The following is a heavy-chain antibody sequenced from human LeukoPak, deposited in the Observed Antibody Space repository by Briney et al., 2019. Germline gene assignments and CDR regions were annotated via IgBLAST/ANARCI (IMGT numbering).Heavy chain of an antibody. CDR2: ISWNSGSI. V-gene: IGHV3-9*03. CDR1: GFTFDDYA. J-gene: IGHJ4*02. D-gene: IGHD2-2*01. CDR3: AKGSSIVVVPAALGA. Sequence: GGSLRLSCAASGFTFDDYAMHWVRQAPGKGLEWVSGISWNSGSIGYADSVKGRFIISRDNAKNSLYLQMNSLRAEDMALYYCAKGSSIVVVPAALGAWGQGTLVTVSS.